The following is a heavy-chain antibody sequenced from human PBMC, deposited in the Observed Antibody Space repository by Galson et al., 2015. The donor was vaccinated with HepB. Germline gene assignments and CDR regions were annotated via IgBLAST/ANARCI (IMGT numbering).Heavy chain of an antibody. D-gene: IGHD2/OR15-2a*01. CDR1: GFTFSNHA. CDR2: MTFDGSNT. Sequence: SLRLSCAASGFTFSNHAMHWVRQAPGKGLEWVAFMTFDGSNTTYADSVKGRFTISSDNSANTVYLQLTSLRREDTAVYFCGRGPFKWLHFPPFDDWGQGTPVTVSS. J-gene: IGHJ4*02. V-gene: IGHV3-30-3*01. CDR3: GRGPFKWLHFPPFDD.